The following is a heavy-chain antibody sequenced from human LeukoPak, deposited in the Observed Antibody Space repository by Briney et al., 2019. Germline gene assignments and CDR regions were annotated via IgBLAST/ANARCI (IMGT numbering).Heavy chain of an antibody. D-gene: IGHD6-6*01. V-gene: IGHV3-23*01. CDR2: ISGSGGST. CDR1: GFTFSSYA. J-gene: IGHJ6*03. CDR3: AKASIAARPNYMDV. Sequence: GALRLSCAASGFTFSSYAMSWVRQAPGKGLEWVSAISGSGGSTYYADSAKGRLTISRDNSKNTLYLQMNSLRAEDTAVYYCAKASIAARPNYMDVWGKGTTVTVSS.